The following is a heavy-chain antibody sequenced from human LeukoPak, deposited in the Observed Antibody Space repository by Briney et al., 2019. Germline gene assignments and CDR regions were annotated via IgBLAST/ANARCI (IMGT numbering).Heavy chain of an antibody. CDR2: INHSGST. CDR3: ARGGRAYSYGYY. D-gene: IGHD5-18*01. V-gene: IGHV4-34*01. Sequence: SETLSLTCAVYGGSFSGYYWSWVRQPPGNGLEWIGEINHSGSTNYNPPLKSRVTISVDTSKYQFSLQLSSVTAADTAVYYCARGGRAYSYGYYWGQGTLVTVSS. CDR1: GGSFSGYY. J-gene: IGHJ4*02.